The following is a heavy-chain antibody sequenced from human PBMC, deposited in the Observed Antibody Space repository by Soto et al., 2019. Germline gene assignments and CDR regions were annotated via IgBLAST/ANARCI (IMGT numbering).Heavy chain of an antibody. D-gene: IGHD6-13*01. V-gene: IGHV1-46*01. CDR1: GYTFTSYY. J-gene: IGHJ4*02. CDR3: GSSIGAVGSRFDY. Sequence: ASVKVSCKGSGYTFTSYYIHWVRQAPGQGLEWMGIINPSGGSTSYAQKFQGRVTMTRDTSTSTVYMELSRLRSEDTAVYYCGSSIGAVGSRFDYWGQGIPVTVSS. CDR2: INPSGGST.